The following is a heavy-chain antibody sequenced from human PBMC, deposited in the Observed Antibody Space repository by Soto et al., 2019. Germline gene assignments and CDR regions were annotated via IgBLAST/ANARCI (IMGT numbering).Heavy chain of an antibody. J-gene: IGHJ3*02. V-gene: IGHV3-66*01. CDR3: VREPRYCSGGSCSIMGDAFDI. CDR2: IYNEVP. Sequence: ESGGGLVQPGGSLRLSCVASGFTVSDIYMNWVRQAPGKGLEWVSVIYNEVPDYADSVRGRFSISTDSSKNALYLQMNSLRAEDSAVYYCVREPRYCSGGSCSIMGDAFDIWGQGTMVTVSS. D-gene: IGHD2-15*01. CDR1: GFTVSDIY.